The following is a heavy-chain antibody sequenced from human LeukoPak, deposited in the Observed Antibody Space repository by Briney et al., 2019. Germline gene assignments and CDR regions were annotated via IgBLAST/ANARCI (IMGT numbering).Heavy chain of an antibody. J-gene: IGHJ4*02. CDR2: IWYDGSNK. CDR3: ARDQYDILTGYYSTGLDY. Sequence: QPGGSLRLSCAASGFTFSSYGMHWVRQAPGKGLEWVAVIWYDGSNKYYADSVKGRFTISRVNSKNTLYLQMNSLRAEDTAVYYCARDQYDILTGYYSTGLDYWGQGTLVTVSS. CDR1: GFTFSSYG. D-gene: IGHD3-9*01. V-gene: IGHV3-33*01.